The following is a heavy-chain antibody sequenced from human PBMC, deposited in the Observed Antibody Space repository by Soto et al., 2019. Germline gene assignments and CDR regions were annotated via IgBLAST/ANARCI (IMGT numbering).Heavy chain of an antibody. CDR3: ERAQSPTAAGRTAYYYMDV. V-gene: IGHV3-23*01. CDR2: ISGGGGST. J-gene: IGHJ6*03. D-gene: IGHD6-13*01. Sequence: EVRLLESGGGLVQPGGSLRLSCAASGFTFSSYGMTWVRQAPGQGLEWVSGISGGGGSTYNADSVKGRFTISRDNSKSTLYPQLKSLRGEDTAIYYCERAQSPTAAGRTAYYYMDVWGKGTTGTVSS. CDR1: GFTFSSYG.